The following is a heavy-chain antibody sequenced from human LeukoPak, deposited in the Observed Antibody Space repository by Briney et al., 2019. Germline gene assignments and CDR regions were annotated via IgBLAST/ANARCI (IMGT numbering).Heavy chain of an antibody. CDR1: GYTFTSYY. Sequence: ASVNVSCKPSGYTFTSYYLHWVRQAPGQGLDWMGVIIPSDGETAYAQKFQGRLTMTRDTSTSTLYMDLGSLRSEDTAVYYCARSTYGGNQIDFWGQGTLVTDSS. D-gene: IGHD4-23*01. J-gene: IGHJ4*02. V-gene: IGHV1-46*01. CDR3: ARSTYGGNQIDF. CDR2: IIPSDGET.